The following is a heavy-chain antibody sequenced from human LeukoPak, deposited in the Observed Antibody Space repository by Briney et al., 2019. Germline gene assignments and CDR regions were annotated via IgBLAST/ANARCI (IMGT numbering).Heavy chain of an antibody. D-gene: IGHD6-19*01. V-gene: IGHV3-74*01. Sequence: SGGSLTLSCAASGFTFNRFWMHWVRQAPGKGLVWVSRISGDGSSTNYADSVKGRFTISRDNAKNTLYLQMNSLRAEDTALYYCAREDVDITVATSGAFDIWGQGTMVTVSS. CDR1: GFTFNRFW. CDR3: AREDVDITVATSGAFDI. CDR2: ISGDGSST. J-gene: IGHJ3*02.